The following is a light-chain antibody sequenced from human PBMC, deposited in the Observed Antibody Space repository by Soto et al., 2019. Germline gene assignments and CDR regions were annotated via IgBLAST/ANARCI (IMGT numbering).Light chain of an antibody. CDR3: QQRSNWPPT. Sequence: TQSPATLSLSPGERATLSCRASQSVSSYLAWYQQKPGQAPRLLIYDASNRATGIPARFSGSGSGTDLTLTISSLEPEDFAVYYCQQRSNWPPTFGGGTKVEIK. CDR2: DAS. J-gene: IGKJ4*01. V-gene: IGKV3-11*01. CDR1: QSVSSY.